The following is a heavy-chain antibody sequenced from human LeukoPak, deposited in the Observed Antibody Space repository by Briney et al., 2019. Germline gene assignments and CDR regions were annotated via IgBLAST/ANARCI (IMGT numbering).Heavy chain of an antibody. CDR3: ASVEYYDSSGFFQH. CDR2: IIPILGIA. J-gene: IGHJ1*01. Sequence: SVKVSCKASGGTFSSYAISWVRQAPGQGLEWMGRIIPILGIANYAQKFQGRVTITADKSTSTAYMELSSLRSEDTAVYYCASVEYYDSSGFFQHWGQGTLVTVSS. V-gene: IGHV1-69*04. CDR1: GGTFSSYA. D-gene: IGHD3-22*01.